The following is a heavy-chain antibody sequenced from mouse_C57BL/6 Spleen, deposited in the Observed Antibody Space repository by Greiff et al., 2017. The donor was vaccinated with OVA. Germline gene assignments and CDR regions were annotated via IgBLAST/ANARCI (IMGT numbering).Heavy chain of an antibody. D-gene: IGHD4-1*01. CDR3: ARLGRAMDY. J-gene: IGHJ4*01. CDR1: GFTFSSYT. CDR2: ISGGGGNT. Sequence: EVQRVESGGGLVKPGGSLKLSCAASGFTFSSYTMSWVRQTPEKRLEWVATISGGGGNTYYPDSVKGRFPISRDNAKNTLYLQMSSLRSEDTALYYCARLGRAMDYWGKGTSVTVSS. V-gene: IGHV5-9*01.